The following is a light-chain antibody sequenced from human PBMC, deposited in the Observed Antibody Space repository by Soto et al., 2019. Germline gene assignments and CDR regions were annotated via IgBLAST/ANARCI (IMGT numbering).Light chain of an antibody. CDR2: RNN. CDR3: AAWDDSLSGYV. CDR1: SSNIGSNY. J-gene: IGLJ1*01. Sequence: ALTQPPSASGTPGQRVTISCSGSSSNIGSNYVYWYQQLPGTAPKLLIYRNNQRPSGVPDRFSGSKSGTSASLAISGLRSEDEADYYCAAWDDSLSGYVFGTGTKVTVL. V-gene: IGLV1-47*01.